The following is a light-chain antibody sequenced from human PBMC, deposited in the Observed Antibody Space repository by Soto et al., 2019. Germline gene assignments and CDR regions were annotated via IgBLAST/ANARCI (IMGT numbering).Light chain of an antibody. CDR2: STS. J-gene: IGKJ3*01. CDR3: QQYYISPFT. CDR1: QSVSSSH. Sequence: EIVLTQSPGTLSLSPGERATLSCRASQSVSSSHLAWYQQKPGQAPRLLIYSTSSRATGISDRFSGSGSGADFTLTISRLKPEDFAVYYCQQYYISPFTFGPGTKVDIK. V-gene: IGKV3-20*01.